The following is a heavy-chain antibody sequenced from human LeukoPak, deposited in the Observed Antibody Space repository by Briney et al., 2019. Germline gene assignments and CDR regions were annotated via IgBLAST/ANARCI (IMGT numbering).Heavy chain of an antibody. CDR3: ARGTQLRGWFDP. CDR2: IYYSGST. Sequence: SETLSLTCTVSGGAISSSSYYWGWIRQPPGKGLEWIGSIYYSGSTYYNPSLKSRVTISVDTSKNQFSLKLSSVTAADTAVYYCARGTQLRGWFDPWGQGTLVTVSS. V-gene: IGHV4-39*01. D-gene: IGHD6-13*01. J-gene: IGHJ5*02. CDR1: GGAISSSSYY.